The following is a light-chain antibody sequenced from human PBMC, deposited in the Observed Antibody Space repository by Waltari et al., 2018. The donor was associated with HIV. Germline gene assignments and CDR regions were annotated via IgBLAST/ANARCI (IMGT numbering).Light chain of an antibody. J-gene: IGKJ3*01. CDR3: QQANIFPFT. Sequence: DIQMTQSPSSVSASVGDRVSIICRASQEISRWSAWTQQKPGIAPKLLIYGTSSLQSGVPSRFSGSGSATDFTLTIISLQPEDFATYYCQQANIFPFTFGPVTKVDIK. V-gene: IGKV1-12*01. CDR2: GTS. CDR1: QEISRW.